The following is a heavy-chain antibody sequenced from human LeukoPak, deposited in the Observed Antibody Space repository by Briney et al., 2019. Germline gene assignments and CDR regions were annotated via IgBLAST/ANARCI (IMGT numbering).Heavy chain of an antibody. CDR1: GYNFTSYA. J-gene: IGHJ5*02. CDR3: ARGYCSGGSCYRGWFDP. V-gene: IGHV1-3*01. D-gene: IGHD2-15*01. CDR2: INAGNGNT. Sequence: GASVKVSCKASGYNFTSYAMNWVRQAPGQGLEWMGWINAGNGNTKYSQEFQGRVTITRDTSASTAYMELSSLRSDDTAVYYCARGYCSGGSCYRGWFDPWGQGTLVTVSS.